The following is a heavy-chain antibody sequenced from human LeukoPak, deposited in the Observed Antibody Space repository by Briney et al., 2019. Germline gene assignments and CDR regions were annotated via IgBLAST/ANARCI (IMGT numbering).Heavy chain of an antibody. D-gene: IGHD5-24*01. CDR2: IYYSGST. Sequence: PSETLSLTCTVSGGSISSYYWSWIRQPPGKGLEWIGYIYYSGSTNYNPSLKSRVTISVDTSKNQFSLKVSSVTAADTAVYYCAREGDGYNSAFDYWGQGTLVTVSS. V-gene: IGHV4-59*01. CDR1: GGSISSYY. CDR3: AREGDGYNSAFDY. J-gene: IGHJ4*02.